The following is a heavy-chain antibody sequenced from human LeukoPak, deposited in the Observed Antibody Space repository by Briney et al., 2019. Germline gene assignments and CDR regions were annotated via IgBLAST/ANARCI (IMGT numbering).Heavy chain of an antibody. CDR1: GGSFSGYY. CDR3: ARRRLVRGVIIFDY. V-gene: IGHV4-34*01. D-gene: IGHD3-10*01. Sequence: SETLSLTCAVYGGSFSGYYWSWIRQPPGKGLEWIGEINHSGSTNYNPSLKGRVTISVDTSKNQFSLKLSSVTAADTAVYYCARRRLVRGVIIFDYWGQGTLVTVSS. CDR2: INHSGST. J-gene: IGHJ4*02.